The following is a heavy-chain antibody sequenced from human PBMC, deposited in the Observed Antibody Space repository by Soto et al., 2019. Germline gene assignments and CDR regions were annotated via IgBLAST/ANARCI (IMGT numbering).Heavy chain of an antibody. Sequence: SETLSLTCAVSGYSISSGYYWGWIRQPPGKGLEWIGSMYHGGSTDYNPSLKSRITISVDTSKNQFSLKLRSATAADTAVYYCVRDYSGSSFDYWGQGTLVTVSS. CDR2: MYHGGST. J-gene: IGHJ4*02. D-gene: IGHD1-26*01. CDR3: VRDYSGSSFDY. V-gene: IGHV4-38-2*02. CDR1: GYSISSGYY.